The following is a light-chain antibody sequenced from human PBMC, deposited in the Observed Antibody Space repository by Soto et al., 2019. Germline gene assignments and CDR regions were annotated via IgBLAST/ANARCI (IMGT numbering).Light chain of an antibody. J-gene: IGKJ4*01. CDR2: GAS. CDR1: QTVASNF. Sequence: EVVLTQSPGTLSLSPGDRATLSCRASQTVASNFLAWYQHKPGQSPRLLIYGASTRATDIPDRFSGSGSGPDFTLTISRLEPEDSAVDYCQQYGTSPPLTFGGGTKVEIK. CDR3: QQYGTSPPLT. V-gene: IGKV3-20*01.